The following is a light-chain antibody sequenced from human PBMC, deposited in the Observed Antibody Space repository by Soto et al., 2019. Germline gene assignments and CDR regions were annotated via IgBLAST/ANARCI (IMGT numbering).Light chain of an antibody. CDR2: KAS. J-gene: IGKJ3*01. Sequence: DIQMTQSPSTLSASVGDRVTITCRASQSIDSWLAWYQQKPGKVPKLLIYKASSLESGVPSRCSGSGSRTEITLTISSLQPDDFATYYCQQYKSYSTFGPGTKVDIK. CDR3: QQYKSYST. CDR1: QSIDSW. V-gene: IGKV1-5*03.